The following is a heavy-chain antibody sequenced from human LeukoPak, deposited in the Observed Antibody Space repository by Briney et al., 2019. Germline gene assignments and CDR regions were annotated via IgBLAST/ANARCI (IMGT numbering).Heavy chain of an antibody. CDR1: GFTFSSYA. CDR2: ISYDGSNK. Sequence: PGGSLRLSCAASGFTFSSYAMHWVRQAPGKGLEWVAVISYDGSNKYYADSVKGRFTISRDNSKNTLYLQMNSLRAEDTAVYYCARGDWLDPWGQGTLVTVSS. V-gene: IGHV3-30-3*01. J-gene: IGHJ5*02. CDR3: ARGDWLDP.